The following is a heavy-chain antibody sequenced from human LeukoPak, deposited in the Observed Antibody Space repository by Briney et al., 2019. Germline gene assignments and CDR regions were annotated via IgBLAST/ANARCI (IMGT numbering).Heavy chain of an antibody. J-gene: IGHJ4*02. D-gene: IGHD1-26*01. CDR3: ARDHGGATWFDY. CDR2: IYYSGST. Sequence: SETLSLTCTVSGGSISSGDYYWSWIRQPPGKGLEWIGYIYYSGSTYYNPSLKSRVTISVDTSKNQFSLKLSSVTAADTAVYYCARDHGGATWFDYWGQGTLVTVSS. CDR1: GGSISSGDYY. V-gene: IGHV4-30-4*08.